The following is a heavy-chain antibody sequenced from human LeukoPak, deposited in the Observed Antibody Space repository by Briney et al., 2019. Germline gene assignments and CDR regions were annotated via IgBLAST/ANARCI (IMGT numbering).Heavy chain of an antibody. J-gene: IGHJ6*03. V-gene: IGHV1-69*06. Sequence: SVKVSCKASGGTFSSYAISWVRQAPGQGLEWMGGIIPIFGTANYAQKFQGRVTITADKSTSTAYMELSSLRSEDTAVSYCARGSGSYSYYYYMDVWGKGTTVTVSS. CDR3: ARGSGSYSYYYYMDV. D-gene: IGHD1-26*01. CDR2: IIPIFGTA. CDR1: GGTFSSYA.